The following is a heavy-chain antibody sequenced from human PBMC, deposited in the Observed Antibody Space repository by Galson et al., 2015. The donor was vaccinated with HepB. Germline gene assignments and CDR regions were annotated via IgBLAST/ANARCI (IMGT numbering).Heavy chain of an antibody. V-gene: IGHV1-69*02. CDR3: ATWRGGRGRFKSCVQWFRGSVRLTPHKTTNTADLELSSMRSDDTAVYYCATWRGGQCPIKAFDY. CDR2: TIHILSVE. D-gene: IGHD3-10*01. J-gene: IGHJ4*02. CDR1: GFTFNSNS. Sequence: SLRLSCTASGFTFNSNSMSWVRQAPGQGLEWVGRTIHILSVENYDHTFQGRVSITADKHKTTAYMELNSKWHEDKATDDCATWRGGRGRFKSCVQWFRGSVRLTPHKTTNTADLELSSMRSDDTAVYYCATWRGGQCPIKAFDYWGQGTLVTVSS.